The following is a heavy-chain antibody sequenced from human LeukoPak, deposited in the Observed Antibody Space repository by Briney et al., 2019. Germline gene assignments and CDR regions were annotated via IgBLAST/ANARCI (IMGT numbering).Heavy chain of an antibody. CDR2: VYNSGST. D-gene: IGHD2-21*02. V-gene: IGHV4-59*01. CDR3: ARGGCGGDCHGNYFDY. CDR1: GGSISTYY. Sequence: KPSETLSLTCSVSGGSISTYYWSWIRQPPGKGLEWIGYVYNSGSTKYNPSLKSRVTISVDTSKNQFSLKLSSVTAADTAVYYCARGGCGGDCHGNYFDYWGQGTLVTVSS. J-gene: IGHJ4*02.